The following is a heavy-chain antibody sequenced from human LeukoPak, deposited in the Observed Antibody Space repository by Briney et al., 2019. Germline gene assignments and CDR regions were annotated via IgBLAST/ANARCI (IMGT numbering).Heavy chain of an antibody. J-gene: IGHJ4*02. CDR1: GFTFSTYP. CDR3: ASSRVYDCLDY. D-gene: IGHD5/OR15-5a*01. Sequence: GGSLRLSCTASGFTFSTYPMYWVRQAPGKGLEWVSAITSSGDTTFYADSMKGRFTLSRDNSKNTLYLQMNSLRAEDTAVYYCASSRVYDCLDYWGQGTLVTVSS. CDR2: ITSSGDTT. V-gene: IGHV3-23*01.